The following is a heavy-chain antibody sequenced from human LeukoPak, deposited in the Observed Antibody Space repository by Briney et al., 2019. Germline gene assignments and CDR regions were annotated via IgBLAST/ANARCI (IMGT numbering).Heavy chain of an antibody. V-gene: IGHV1-8*02. CDR3: ATRGLGTNWFDP. J-gene: IGHJ5*02. Sequence: GASVKVSCKASGYTFTGYYMHWVRQAPGQGLEWMGWMNPNSGNTGYAQKFQGRVTMTRNTSISTAYMELSSLRSEDTAVYYCATRGLGTNWFDPWGKGTLVNVSS. CDR1: GYTFTGYY. CDR2: MNPNSGNT. D-gene: IGHD4-17*01.